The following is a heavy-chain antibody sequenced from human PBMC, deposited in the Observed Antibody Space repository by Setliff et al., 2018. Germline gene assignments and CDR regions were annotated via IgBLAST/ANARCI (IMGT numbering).Heavy chain of an antibody. CDR1: GYTFSNYG. CDR2: ISAYNDNK. D-gene: IGHD6-19*01. CDR3: VRVTSGRLDFDY. J-gene: IGHJ4*02. Sequence: ASVKVSCKASGYTFSNYGITWVRQAPGQGLEWMGWISAYNDNKNYAQKFQGRVTITWVTSISTAYMELSSLRSEDTAVYYCVRVTSGRLDFDYWGQGTPVTVSS. V-gene: IGHV1-18*04.